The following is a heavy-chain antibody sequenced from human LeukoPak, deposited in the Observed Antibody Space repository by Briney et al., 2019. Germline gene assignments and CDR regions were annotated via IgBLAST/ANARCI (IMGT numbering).Heavy chain of an antibody. V-gene: IGHV1-8*01. J-gene: IGHJ5*02. CDR2: MNPNSGNT. CDR3: ARGRGSGHKENWFDP. D-gene: IGHD6-19*01. Sequence: GASVKVSCKASGYTFTTYDINWVRQATGQGLEWMGWMNPNSGNTGYAQKFQGRVTMTRNTSISTAYMELSSLRSEDTAVYYCARGRGSGHKENWFDPWGQGTLVTVPS. CDR1: GYTFTTYD.